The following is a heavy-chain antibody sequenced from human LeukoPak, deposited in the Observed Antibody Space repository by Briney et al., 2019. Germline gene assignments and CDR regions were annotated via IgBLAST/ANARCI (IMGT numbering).Heavy chain of an antibody. Sequence: GGFLRLSCAASGFTFSDYYMSWIRQAPGKGLEWVSYISSSGSTIYYADSVKGRFTISRDNAKNSLYLQMNSLRAEDTAVYYCARSTGIAVTFYYYYMDVWGKGTTVTVSS. CDR1: GFTFSDYY. J-gene: IGHJ6*03. V-gene: IGHV3-11*01. CDR2: ISSSGSTI. CDR3: ARSTGIAVTFYYYYMDV. D-gene: IGHD6-19*01.